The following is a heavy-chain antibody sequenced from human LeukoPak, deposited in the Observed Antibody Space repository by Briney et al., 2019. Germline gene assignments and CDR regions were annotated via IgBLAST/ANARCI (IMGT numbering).Heavy chain of an antibody. CDR1: GFTFSNYA. J-gene: IGHJ4*02. CDR3: AKDRTSLMVRGSFGY. CDR2: ISDSGDST. D-gene: IGHD3-10*01. V-gene: IGHV3-23*01. Sequence: GGSLRLSCAASGFTFSNYAMSWVRQAPGKGLEWVSVISDSGDSTYYADSVKGRFTTSRDNFQNTVYLQMNGLRVEDTAVYYCAKDRTSLMVRGSFGYWGQGTLVTVSS.